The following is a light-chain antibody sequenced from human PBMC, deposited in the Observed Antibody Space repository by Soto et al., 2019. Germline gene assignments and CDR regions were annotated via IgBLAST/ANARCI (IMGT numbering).Light chain of an antibody. CDR3: AAWDDSLNGVV. Sequence: QPVLTQPPSASGTPGQRVTISCSGSSSNIGRNYVFWYQQLPGAAPRLLIYTDNHRPSGVPDRFSGSKSGTSASLAISGLQSEDEADYYCAAWDDSLNGVVFGGGTKLTVL. CDR1: SSNIGRNY. J-gene: IGLJ2*01. V-gene: IGLV1-44*01. CDR2: TDN.